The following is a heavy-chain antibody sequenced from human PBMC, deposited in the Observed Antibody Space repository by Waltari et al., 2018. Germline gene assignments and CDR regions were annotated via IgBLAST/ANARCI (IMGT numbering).Heavy chain of an antibody. CDR2: IYLSGST. CDR3: ARAGNDYPPLHFDL. CDR1: GYSISSGYY. V-gene: IGHV4-38-2*02. D-gene: IGHD4-17*01. J-gene: IGHJ2*01. Sequence: QVQLQESGPGLVKPSETLSLTCTVSGYSISSGYYWGWIRQPPGKGLEWIGSIYLSGSTYHNPPRKSRVTITVDTSKNQFSLTLRSVTAADTAVYYCARAGNDYPPLHFDLWGRGTLVTVSS.